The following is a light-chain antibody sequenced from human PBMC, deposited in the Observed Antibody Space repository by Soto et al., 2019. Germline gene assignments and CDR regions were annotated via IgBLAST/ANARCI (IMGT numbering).Light chain of an antibody. CDR2: AAS. CDR3: QQSYSSPPT. J-gene: IGKJ1*01. CDR1: QSISRR. Sequence: IHMTQSPSTLSASVLDRVTITCRSSQSISRRLAWYQQKPGKAPKLLIFAASSLQSGVPSRFSGSRSGPDFTLTISSLQPEDFATYYCQQSYSSPPTCGQGTKVDIK. V-gene: IGKV1-39*01.